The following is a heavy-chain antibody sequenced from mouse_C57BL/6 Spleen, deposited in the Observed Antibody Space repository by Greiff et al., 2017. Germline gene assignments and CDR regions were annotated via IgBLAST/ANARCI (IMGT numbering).Heavy chain of an antibody. CDR2: IYPGSGST. D-gene: IGHD1-1*01. J-gene: IGHJ4*01. CDR3: ARWWLLRRSSYAMDY. CDR1: GYTFTSYW. V-gene: IGHV1-55*01. Sequence: VQLQQPGAELVKPGASVKMSCKASGYTFTSYWITWVKQRPGQGLEWIGDIYPGSGSTNYNEKFKSKATLTVDTSSSTAYMQLSSLTSEDSAVYYCARWWLLRRSSYAMDYWGQGTSVTVSS.